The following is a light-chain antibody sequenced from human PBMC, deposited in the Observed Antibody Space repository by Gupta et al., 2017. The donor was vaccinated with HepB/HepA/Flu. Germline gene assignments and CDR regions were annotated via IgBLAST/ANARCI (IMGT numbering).Light chain of an antibody. Sequence: QSALTQPASVSGSPGQSITISCTGTSSDVGSYNLVSWYQQHPGKAPKLMIYEVSKGPSGVSNRFSGSKSGNTASLTISGLQAEDEADYYCCSYAGSSTSVVFGGGTKLTVL. J-gene: IGLJ2*01. CDR2: EVS. CDR3: CSYAGSSTSVV. V-gene: IGLV2-23*02. CDR1: SSDVGSYNL.